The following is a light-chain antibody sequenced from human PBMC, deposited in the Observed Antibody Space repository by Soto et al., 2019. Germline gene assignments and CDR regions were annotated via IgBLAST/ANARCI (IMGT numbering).Light chain of an antibody. V-gene: IGLV1-51*02. CDR2: ENY. J-gene: IGLJ2*01. CDR1: SSNIGDNF. CDR3: GTWDSSLSAVV. Sequence: QAVVTQPPSVSAAPGQKVTISCSGSSSNIGDNFVSWYQQLPGTAPKLLIYENYKRPSGIPGRFSGSKSGTSVTLGITGLQTGDEADYYCGTWDSSLSAVVFGGGTKVTVL.